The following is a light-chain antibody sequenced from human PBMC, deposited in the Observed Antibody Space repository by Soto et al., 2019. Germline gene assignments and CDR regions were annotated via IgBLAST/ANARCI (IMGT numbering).Light chain of an antibody. Sequence: DIQMTQSPSTLSASVGDRVTLTCRASQSISSWLAWYQQKPGKAPKLLIYKASSIARGVPSRCSGSGSGTDFTLTISSLQPDDFATYYCQQYHSYSLTFGGGTKVDIK. CDR2: KAS. J-gene: IGKJ4*01. V-gene: IGKV1-5*03. CDR3: QQYHSYSLT. CDR1: QSISSW.